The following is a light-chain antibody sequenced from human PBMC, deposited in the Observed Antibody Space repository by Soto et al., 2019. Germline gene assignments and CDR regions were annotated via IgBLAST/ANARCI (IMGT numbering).Light chain of an antibody. CDR3: QQYGGSPIT. Sequence: IGFIMTPSTLSLSPGERVTLSCRASQSVTTRLAWYQHKPGQAPRLLMSGASSRASGVPVRFSGSGSGTDFTLTISRLEPEDFALYYCQQYGGSPITFGLGTRLEI. CDR1: QSVTTR. CDR2: GAS. V-gene: IGKV3-20*01. J-gene: IGKJ5*01.